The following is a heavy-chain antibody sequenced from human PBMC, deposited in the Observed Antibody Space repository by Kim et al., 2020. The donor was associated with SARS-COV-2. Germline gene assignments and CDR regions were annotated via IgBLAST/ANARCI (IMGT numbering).Heavy chain of an antibody. CDR1: GYTFTTYT. CDR3: ARTYSYDTPWFDP. D-gene: IGHD3-22*01. V-gene: IGHV1-8*01. J-gene: IGHJ5*02. Sequence: ASVKVSCKASGYTFTTYTINWVRQATGQGLEWMGWMNPNSGNTGYAQKFQGRVTMTRNTSIGTAYMELSSLRSEDTAVYYFARTYSYDTPWFDPWGQGTL. CDR2: MNPNSGNT.